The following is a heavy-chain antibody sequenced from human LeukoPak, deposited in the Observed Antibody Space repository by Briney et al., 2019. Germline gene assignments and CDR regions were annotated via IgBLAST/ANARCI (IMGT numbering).Heavy chain of an antibody. CDR2: IYHSGST. V-gene: IGHV4-30-2*01. CDR1: GGSISSGGYS. J-gene: IGHJ4*02. Sequence: SETLSLTCAVSGGSISSGGYSWSWIRQPPGKGLEWIGYIYHSGSTYYNPSLKSRVTISVDRSKNQFSLKLSSVTAADTAVYYCASGHIQYYYDSSGYYVPDYWGQGTLVTVSS. CDR3: ASGHIQYYYDSSGYYVPDY. D-gene: IGHD3-22*01.